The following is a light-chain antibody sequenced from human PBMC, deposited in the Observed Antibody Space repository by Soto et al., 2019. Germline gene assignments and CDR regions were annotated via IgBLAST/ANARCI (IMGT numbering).Light chain of an antibody. V-gene: IGKV3-20*01. CDR2: GAS. CDR3: QQYGSSHPFT. CDR1: QSVSSSY. Sequence: EIVLTQSPGTLSLSPGERATLSCRASQSVSSSYLAWYQQKPGQAPRLLIYGASSSATGIPDRFSGSGSGTDFTLTISRLEPEDFAVYYCQQYGSSHPFTFGPGTKVDIK. J-gene: IGKJ3*01.